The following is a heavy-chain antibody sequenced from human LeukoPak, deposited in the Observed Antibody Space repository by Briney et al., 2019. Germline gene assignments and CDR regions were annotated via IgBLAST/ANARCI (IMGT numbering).Heavy chain of an antibody. CDR2: IYYSGST. Sequence: SEILSLTCTVSGGSISSSSYYWGWIRQPPGKGLEWIGSIYYSGSTYYNPSLKSRVTISVDTSKNQFSLKLSSVTAADTAVYYCARAPISVIKYYFDYWGQGTLVTVSS. CDR3: ARAPISVIKYYFDY. D-gene: IGHD4-23*01. V-gene: IGHV4-39*01. J-gene: IGHJ4*02. CDR1: GGSISSSSYY.